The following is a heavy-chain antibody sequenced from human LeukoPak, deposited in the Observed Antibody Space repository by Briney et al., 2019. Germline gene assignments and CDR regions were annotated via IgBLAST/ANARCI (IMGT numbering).Heavy chain of an antibody. CDR2: IKQDGNGE. Sequence: GGSLRLSCAASGFTFSNYWMSWVRQAPGKGLEWVAAIKQDGNGEYYVDSVKGRFTISRDNAKNSLYLQVSSLRADDTAVYYCAREGGFGSGKHYTVLDAFDIWGQGTMVTVSS. CDR3: AREGGFGSGKHYTVLDAFDI. J-gene: IGHJ3*02. V-gene: IGHV3-7*01. CDR1: GFTFSNYW. D-gene: IGHD3-10*01.